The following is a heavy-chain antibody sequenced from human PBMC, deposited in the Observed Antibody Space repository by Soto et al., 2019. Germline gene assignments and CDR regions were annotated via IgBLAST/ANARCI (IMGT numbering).Heavy chain of an antibody. Sequence: SVKVTCKASGYTFTCYYMHLLRQAPGQWLEWMGWINPNSGGTNYAQKFQGWVTMTRDTSISTAYMELSRLRSDDTAVYYCARSTYYDFWSGPDYYGMDVWGQGTTVTVSS. CDR1: GYTFTCYY. CDR3: ARSTYYDFWSGPDYYGMDV. D-gene: IGHD3-3*01. CDR2: INPNSGGT. J-gene: IGHJ6*02. V-gene: IGHV1-2*04.